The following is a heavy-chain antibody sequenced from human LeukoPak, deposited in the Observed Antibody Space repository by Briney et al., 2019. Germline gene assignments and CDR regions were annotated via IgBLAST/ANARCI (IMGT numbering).Heavy chain of an antibody. J-gene: IGHJ4*02. CDR3: ARVDYEVDY. V-gene: IGHV4-39*01. CDR1: GGSISSSSYY. CDR2: IYYSGST. Sequence: PSETLSLTCTVSGGSISSSSYYWGLIRQPPGKGLEWIGSIYYSGSTYYNPSLKSRVTISVDTSKNQFSLKLSSVTAADTAVYYCARVDYEVDYWGQGTLVTVSS. D-gene: IGHD4-17*01.